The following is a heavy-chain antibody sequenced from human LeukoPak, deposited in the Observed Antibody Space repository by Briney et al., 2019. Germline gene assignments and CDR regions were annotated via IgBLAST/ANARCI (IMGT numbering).Heavy chain of an antibody. CDR3: AKDLAVESDYGMDV. D-gene: IGHD2-2*01. CDR2: ISYDGSNK. J-gene: IGHJ6*02. Sequence: PGRSLRLSCAASGFTFSSYGMHWVRQAPGKGLEWVAVISYDGSNKYYADSVKGRFTISRDNSKNTLYLQMNSLRAEDTAVYYCAKDLAVESDYGMDVWGQGTTVTASS. V-gene: IGHV3-30*18. CDR1: GFTFSSYG.